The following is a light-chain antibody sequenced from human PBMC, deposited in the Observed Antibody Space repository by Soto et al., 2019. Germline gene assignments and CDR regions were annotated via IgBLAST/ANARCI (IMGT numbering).Light chain of an antibody. CDR2: DAS. CDR1: QSISRW. CDR3: QHYNSYSEE. V-gene: IGKV1-5*01. J-gene: IGKJ1*01. Sequence: DIQMTQSPSSLSASVGDRVTITCRASQSISRWLVWYQQKPGKAPKLLIYDASILKSGVPSRFSGSGSGTEFTLTISSLQPDDFATYYCQHYNSYSEEFGQGTEV.